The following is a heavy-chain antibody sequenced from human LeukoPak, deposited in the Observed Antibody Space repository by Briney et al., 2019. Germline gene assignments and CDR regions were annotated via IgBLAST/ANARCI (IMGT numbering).Heavy chain of an antibody. CDR3: ARSRIAAAGRWFDP. D-gene: IGHD6-13*01. J-gene: IGHJ5*02. V-gene: IGHV3-7*01. CDR1: GFTFSSYW. Sequence: GGSLRLSCAASGFTFSSYWMSRVRQAPGKGLEWVANIKQDGSEKYYVDSVKGRFTISRDNAKNSLYLQMNSLRAEDTAVYYCARSRIAAAGRWFDPWGQGTLVTVSS. CDR2: IKQDGSEK.